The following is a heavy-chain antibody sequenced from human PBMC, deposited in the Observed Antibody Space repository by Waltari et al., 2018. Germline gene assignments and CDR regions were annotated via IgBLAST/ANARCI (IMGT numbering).Heavy chain of an antibody. CDR1: GFTVSSNL. V-gene: IGHV3-66*02. Sequence: EVQLVESGGGLVQPGGSLRLSCAASGFTVSSNLMTWVHQAPGKGLEWVSLIYSGGSTSYTDSVKGRFTISRDSSKNTLCLQMNSLRTEDTAVYYCARATRPYYFDSWGQGTLVTVSS. CDR2: IYSGGST. D-gene: IGHD1-1*01. J-gene: IGHJ4*02. CDR3: ARATRPYYFDS.